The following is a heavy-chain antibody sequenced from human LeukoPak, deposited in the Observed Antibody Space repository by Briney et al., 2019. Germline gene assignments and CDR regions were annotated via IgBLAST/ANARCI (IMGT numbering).Heavy chain of an antibody. D-gene: IGHD1-26*01. CDR2: ISGSGGST. Sequence: GGSLRLSCAASGFTFSKYAMSWVRQAPGKGLEWVSAISGSGGSTYYADSVKGRFTISRDNSKNTLYLQMNSLRAEDTAVYYCAKDRVGATHFDYWGQGTLVTVSS. CDR3: AKDRVGATHFDY. V-gene: IGHV3-23*01. J-gene: IGHJ4*02. CDR1: GFTFSKYA.